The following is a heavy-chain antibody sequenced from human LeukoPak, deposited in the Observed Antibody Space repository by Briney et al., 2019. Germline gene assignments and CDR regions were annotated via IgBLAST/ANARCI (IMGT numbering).Heavy chain of an antibody. CDR3: TRDASRYYDSSGGGVRYYYYYMDV. J-gene: IGHJ6*03. V-gene: IGHV3-49*04. Sequence: GGSLRLSCTASGFTFGDYAMSWVRQAPGKGLEWVGFIRSKAYGGTTEYAASVKGRFTISRDDSKSIAYLQMNSLKTEDTAVYYCTRDASRYYDSSGGGVRYYYYYMDVWGKGTTVTVSS. D-gene: IGHD3-22*01. CDR1: GFTFGDYA. CDR2: IRSKAYGGTT.